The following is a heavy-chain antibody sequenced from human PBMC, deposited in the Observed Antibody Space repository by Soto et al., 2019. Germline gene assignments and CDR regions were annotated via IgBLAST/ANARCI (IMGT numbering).Heavy chain of an antibody. CDR2: ISYDGENQ. D-gene: IGHD4-17*01. CDR1: GFSFSHYA. Sequence: GGSLRLSCAASGFSFSHYAMHWVRQPPGKGLEWVALISYDGENQYFTDSVRGRFTISRDNSKNTVYLQMNSLRAEDTAVYYCARDPPVTNDYWGQGTLVTVSS. CDR3: ARDPPVTNDY. J-gene: IGHJ4*02. V-gene: IGHV3-30*04.